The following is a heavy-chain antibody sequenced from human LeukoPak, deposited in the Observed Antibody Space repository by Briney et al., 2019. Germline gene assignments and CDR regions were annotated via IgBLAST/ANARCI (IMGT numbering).Heavy chain of an antibody. Sequence: PSETLSLTCTVSGGSITAYYWNWIRQPAGKGLEWIGRIYSSGSTNYNPSLKSRVTMSVDTSKNQFSLKLSSVTAADTAVYYCARDIKGVWFGELWSFDPWGQGTLVTVSS. J-gene: IGHJ5*02. CDR3: ARDIKGVWFGELWSFDP. V-gene: IGHV4-4*07. D-gene: IGHD3-10*01. CDR1: GGSITAYY. CDR2: IYSSGST.